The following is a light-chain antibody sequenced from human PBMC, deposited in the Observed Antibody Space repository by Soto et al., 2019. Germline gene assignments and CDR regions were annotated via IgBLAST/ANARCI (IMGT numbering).Light chain of an antibody. CDR3: QSHDSSLHASV. Sequence: QAVVTQPPSVSGAPGQRVTISCTGSSSNIGAGYDVHWYLQLPGTAPKLIIYDNTNRPSGVPDRFSGSKSGSSASLAITGLQAEDEADYYCQSHDSSLHASVFGTGTKVTVL. CDR2: DNT. CDR1: SSNIGAGYD. J-gene: IGLJ1*01. V-gene: IGLV1-40*01.